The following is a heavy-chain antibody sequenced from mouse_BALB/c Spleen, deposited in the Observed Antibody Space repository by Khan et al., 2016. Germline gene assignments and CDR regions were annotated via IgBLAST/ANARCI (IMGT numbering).Heavy chain of an antibody. J-gene: IGHJ2*01. CDR1: GYTFTDYE. V-gene: IGHV1-15*01. CDR3: AKGLRRGYYFDS. CDR2: IHPGGGGS. Sequence: VQLQESGAELVRPGASVKLSCKALGYTFTDYEMHWVKQTPVHGLEWIGAIHPGGGGSAYNQKFKVRATLTADKSSSTAYMELSSLTSEYSAVYYCAKGLRRGYYFDSWGQGTTLTVSS. D-gene: IGHD2-4*01.